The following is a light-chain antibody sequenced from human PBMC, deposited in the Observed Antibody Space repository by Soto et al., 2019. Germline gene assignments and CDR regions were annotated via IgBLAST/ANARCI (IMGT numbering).Light chain of an antibody. CDR2: GAS. CDR3: QQYNNRPWT. Sequence: EIVMTQSPATLSVSPGERATLSCRASQSVSSNLAWYQQEPGQAPRLLIYGASTRATGVTARFSGSGSGTEFTLTISSLRSEDFAVYYCQQYNNRPWTFGQGTKVEIK. V-gene: IGKV3-15*01. J-gene: IGKJ1*01. CDR1: QSVSSN.